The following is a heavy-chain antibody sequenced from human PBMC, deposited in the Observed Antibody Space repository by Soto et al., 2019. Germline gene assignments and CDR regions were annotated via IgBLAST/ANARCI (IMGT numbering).Heavy chain of an antibody. J-gene: IGHJ4*02. V-gene: IGHV4-34*01. CDR1: GGSFSGYY. CDR3: ARGFISDSRSGSYYNY. Sequence: SETLSLTCAVYGGSFSGYYWSWIRQPPGKGLEWIGEINHSGSTNYNPSLKSRVTISVDTSKNQFSLKLSSVTAADTAVYYCARGFISDSRSGSYYNYWGQGTLVTVSS. CDR2: INHSGST. D-gene: IGHD3-10*01.